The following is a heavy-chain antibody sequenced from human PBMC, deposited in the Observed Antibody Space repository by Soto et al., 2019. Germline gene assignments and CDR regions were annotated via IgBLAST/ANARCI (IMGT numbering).Heavy chain of an antibody. D-gene: IGHD3-22*01. J-gene: IGHJ4*02. V-gene: IGHV3-33*01. CDR3: ASADDSSGYRYIDY. CDR2: IWYDGSNK. CDR1: GFTFSSYG. Sequence: QVQLVESGGGVVQPGRSLRLSCAASGFTFSSYGMHWVRQAPGKGLEWVAVIWYDGSNKYYADSVKGRFTISRDNSKNPLYLQMNSLRAEDTAVYYCASADDSSGYRYIDYWGQGPLVTVSS.